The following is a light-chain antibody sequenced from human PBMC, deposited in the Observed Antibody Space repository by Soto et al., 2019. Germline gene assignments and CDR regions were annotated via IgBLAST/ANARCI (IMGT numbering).Light chain of an antibody. CDR2: DNN. J-gene: IGLJ1*01. V-gene: IGLV1-51*01. CDR1: SSNIGNNY. CDR3: GTWDSSLSAAGV. Sequence: QSVLTQPPSVSAAPGQKVTISCSGSSSNIGNNYVSWYKQLPGTAPKLLIYDNNKRPSGIPDRFSGSKSGTSATLGITGLQTGDEADYYCGTWDSSLSAAGVFGTGTKLTVL.